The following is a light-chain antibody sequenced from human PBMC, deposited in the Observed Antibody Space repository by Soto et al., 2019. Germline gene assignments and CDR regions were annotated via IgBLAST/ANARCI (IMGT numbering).Light chain of an antibody. CDR2: GSS. Sequence: DIQLTQSPSSLSASVGDRGTITCRASQSISSYLNWYQQKPGKAPKLLIYGSSRLQTGVPSRFSGGGSGTDFTLTICSLQPEDFATYYCQQSYSTPLTFGGGTKVDIK. V-gene: IGKV1-39*01. CDR1: QSISSY. J-gene: IGKJ4*01. CDR3: QQSYSTPLT.